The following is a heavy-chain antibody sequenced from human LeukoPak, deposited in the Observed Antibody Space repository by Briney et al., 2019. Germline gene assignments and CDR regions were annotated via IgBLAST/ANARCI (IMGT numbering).Heavy chain of an antibody. V-gene: IGHV3-74*01. D-gene: IGHD4-23*01. CDR2: IGTDGSTT. CDR3: ARDKYGGNSNAFDI. Sequence: PGGSLRLSCAASGFTFSNYWMHWVRHVPGKGLMWVLRIGTDGSTTTYADSVRGRFTISRDNAKNTLSLQMNSLRGEDTAVYYCARDKYGGNSNAFDIWGQGTLVTVSS. J-gene: IGHJ3*02. CDR1: GFTFSNYW.